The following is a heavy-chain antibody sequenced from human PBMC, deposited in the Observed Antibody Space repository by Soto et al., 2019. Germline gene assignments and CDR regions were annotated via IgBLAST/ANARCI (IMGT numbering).Heavy chain of an antibody. D-gene: IGHD6-6*01. V-gene: IGHV3-33*01. CDR2: IWYDGSNK. J-gene: IGHJ4*02. CDR1: GFTFSSYG. Sequence: QVQLVESGGGVVQPGRSLRLSCAASGFTFSSYGMHWVRQAPGKGLEWVAVIWYDGSNKYYADSVKGRFTISRDNSKNTLYLQMNSRRAEDTAVYYGARDPGSSSSFYVYWGQGPLVTVSS. CDR3: ARDPGSSSSFYVY.